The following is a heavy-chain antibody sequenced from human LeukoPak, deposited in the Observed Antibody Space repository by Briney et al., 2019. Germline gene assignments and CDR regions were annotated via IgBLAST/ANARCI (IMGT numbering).Heavy chain of an antibody. J-gene: IGHJ5*02. D-gene: IGHD3-10*01. CDR3: ARVTVALGETGFDP. CDR1: GGSISSGGYS. Sequence: SETLSLTCAVSGGSISSGGYSWSWIRQPPGKGLEWIGYIYYSGSTYYNPSLKSRVTISVDTSKNQFSLKLSSVTAADTAVYYCARVTVALGETGFDPWGQGTLVTVSS. CDR2: IYYSGST. V-gene: IGHV4-30-4*01.